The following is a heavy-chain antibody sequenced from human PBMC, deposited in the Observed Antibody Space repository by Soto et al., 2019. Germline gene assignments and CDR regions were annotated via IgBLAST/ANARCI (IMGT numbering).Heavy chain of an antibody. CDR3: ARDGAAREGPAFDP. V-gene: IGHV1-8*01. CDR1: GYTFTSYD. D-gene: IGHD6-6*01. Sequence: ASVKVSCKASGYTFTSYDINWVRQATGQGLEWMGWMNPNSGNTGYAQKFQGRVTMTRSTSINTAYMELSSLRSEDTAVYYCARDGAAREGPAFDPWGQGTLVTVSS. CDR2: MNPNSGNT. J-gene: IGHJ5*02.